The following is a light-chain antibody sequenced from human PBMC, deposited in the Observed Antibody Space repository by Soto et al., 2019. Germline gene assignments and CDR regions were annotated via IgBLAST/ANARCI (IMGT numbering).Light chain of an antibody. J-gene: IGLJ2*01. V-gene: IGLV4-69*01. CDR3: QTWGTGIYVV. CDR1: SGHSSYA. Sequence: QLVLTQSPSASASLGASVTLTCTLSSGHSSYAIAWHQQQPEKGPRYLMKLNSDGSHSKGDGIPDRFSGSSSGAERYLTISGLQSEDEADYYCQTWGTGIYVVFGGGTKLTVL. CDR2: LNSDGSH.